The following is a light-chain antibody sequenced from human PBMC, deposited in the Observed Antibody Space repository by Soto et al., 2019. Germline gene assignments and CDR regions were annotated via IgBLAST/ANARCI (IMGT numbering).Light chain of an antibody. V-gene: IGKV1-5*01. J-gene: IGKJ1*01. CDR1: QAIRDH. Sequence: DIQMTQSPSSLSASVGERVTITCRASQAIRDHLGWYQQKPGKAPKLLIYDASSLESGVPQRFSGSGSGTEFTLTISSLQTDDFSTYYCQQYHSYWTFGQGTKVDTK. CDR3: QQYHSYWT. CDR2: DAS.